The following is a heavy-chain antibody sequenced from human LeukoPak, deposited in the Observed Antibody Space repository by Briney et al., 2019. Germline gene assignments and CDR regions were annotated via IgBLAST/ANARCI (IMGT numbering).Heavy chain of an antibody. CDR1: GGSISSSSYY. CDR2: IYYSGST. J-gene: IGHJ5*02. CDR3: ARHMRSGIAVAVENWFDP. Sequence: PSETLSLTCTVSGGSISSSSYYWGWIRQPPGKGLEWIGSIYYSGSTYYNPSLKSRVTISVDTSKNQFSLKLSSVTAADTAVYYCARHMRSGIAVAVENWFDPWGQGTLVTVSS. D-gene: IGHD6-19*01. V-gene: IGHV4-39*01.